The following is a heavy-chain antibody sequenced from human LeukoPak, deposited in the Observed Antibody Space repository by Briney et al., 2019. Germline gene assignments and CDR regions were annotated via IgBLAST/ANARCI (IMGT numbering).Heavy chain of an antibody. CDR3: ARGGSSWDNYYYYYGMDV. CDR2: IYTSGST. J-gene: IGHJ6*02. Sequence: KPSETLSLTCTVSGGSISSYYWSWIRQPAGKGLEWIGRIYTSGSTNYNPSLKSRVTISVDTSKNQFSLKLSSVNAADTAVYYCARGGSSWDNYYYYYGMDVWGQGTTVTVSS. D-gene: IGHD6-13*01. CDR1: GGSISSYY. V-gene: IGHV4-4*07.